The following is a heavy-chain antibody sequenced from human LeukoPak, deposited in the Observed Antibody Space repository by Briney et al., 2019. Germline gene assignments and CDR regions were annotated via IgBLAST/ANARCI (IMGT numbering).Heavy chain of an antibody. D-gene: IGHD5-12*01. Sequence: GESLQISCKGSAYTLCNYWISWVRQMPGKGLEWMGIIYPGDSDTRYSPSFQGQVTISADKSISTAYLQWSSLKASDTAMYYCARLGGYDRSYHYMDVWGKGTTVTVSS. CDR2: IYPGDSDT. CDR1: AYTLCNYW. V-gene: IGHV5-51*01. J-gene: IGHJ6*03. CDR3: ARLGGYDRSYHYMDV.